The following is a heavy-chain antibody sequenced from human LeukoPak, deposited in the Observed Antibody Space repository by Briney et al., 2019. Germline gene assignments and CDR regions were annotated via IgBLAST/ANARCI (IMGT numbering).Heavy chain of an antibody. D-gene: IGHD3-10*01. J-gene: IGHJ6*03. Sequence: ASVKVSCKASGYTFTNYAMNWVRQAPGQGLEWMGWINTKTGNATYAQGFTGRFVFSLDTSVSTAYLQISSLKAEDTAVYYCARSGGSGSYYARYYYYYMDVWGKGTTVTVSS. CDR2: INTKTGNA. V-gene: IGHV7-4-1*02. CDR3: ARSGGSGSYYARYYYYYMDV. CDR1: GYTFTNYA.